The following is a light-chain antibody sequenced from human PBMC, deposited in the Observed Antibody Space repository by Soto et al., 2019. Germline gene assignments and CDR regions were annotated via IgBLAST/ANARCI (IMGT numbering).Light chain of an antibody. J-gene: IGKJ4*02. CDR2: DAS. V-gene: IGKV1-5*01. Sequence: DTQMTQSPSSLSASVGDRITITCRASRSIGSDLTWYQQKPGKAPKLLIYDASSLESGVPSRFSGSGSGTEFTLTISSLQPDDFATYYCQQLESYPSTFGGGTKVDIK. CDR1: RSIGSD. CDR3: QQLESYPST.